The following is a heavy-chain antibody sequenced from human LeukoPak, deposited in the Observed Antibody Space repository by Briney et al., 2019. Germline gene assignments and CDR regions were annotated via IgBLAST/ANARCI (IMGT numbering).Heavy chain of an antibody. CDR2: INWNGGST. Sequence: RAGGSLRLSCAASGFSFDDYGMSWVRQAPGKGLEWVSGINWNGGSTGYGDSVKGRFTISRDNAKNSLHLQMSSLRAEDTAVYYCARELTAGTLWDYWGLGTLVSVSS. CDR1: GFSFDDYG. CDR3: ARELTAGTLWDY. D-gene: IGHD6-13*01. V-gene: IGHV3-20*04. J-gene: IGHJ4*02.